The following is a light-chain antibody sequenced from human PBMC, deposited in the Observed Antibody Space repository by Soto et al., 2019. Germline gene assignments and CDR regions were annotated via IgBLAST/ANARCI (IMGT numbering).Light chain of an antibody. J-gene: IGLJ1*01. CDR2: EDN. V-gene: IGLV2-14*01. Sequence: QSALTQPASLSGSPGQSITISCTGTSSDIGAYDYVSWFQQHPGKAPKLMISEDNNRPSGVSNRFSGSKSGNTAYLTISGLKVEDEAEYFCFSFTTTCTHVFGTGTKVTVL. CDR1: SSDIGAYDY. CDR3: FSFTTTCTHV.